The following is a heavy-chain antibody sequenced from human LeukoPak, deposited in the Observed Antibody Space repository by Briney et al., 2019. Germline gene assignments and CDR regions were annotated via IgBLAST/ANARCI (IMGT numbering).Heavy chain of an antibody. D-gene: IGHD6-19*01. Sequence: GSSVKVSCKASGGTFSSYAISWVRQAPGQGLEWMGGIIPIFGTANYAQKFQGRVTITTDESTSTAYMELSSLRSEDTAVYYCARDMRVAVAGTGNHYYYMDVWGKGTTVTVSS. CDR1: GGTFSSYA. V-gene: IGHV1-69*05. CDR2: IIPIFGTA. CDR3: ARDMRVAVAGTGNHYYYMDV. J-gene: IGHJ6*03.